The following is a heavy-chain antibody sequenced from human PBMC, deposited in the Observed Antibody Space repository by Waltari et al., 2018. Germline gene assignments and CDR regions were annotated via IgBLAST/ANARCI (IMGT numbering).Heavy chain of an antibody. V-gene: IGHV3-73*01. D-gene: IGHD1-1*01. CDR1: GVTIGGTA. CDR3: TTGIVELESERAAF. Sequence: EVQVVESGGGFIQTGESLRLSCVASGVTIGGTAMEWVRQSPGKGLEWVGRVRSKHNNFATVYAESMRGRSMVSRNASMNTAYLQIDNVTPDDTAVYYCTTGIVELESERAAFWGRGVLVTVTS. J-gene: IGHJ4*02. CDR2: VRSKHNNFAT.